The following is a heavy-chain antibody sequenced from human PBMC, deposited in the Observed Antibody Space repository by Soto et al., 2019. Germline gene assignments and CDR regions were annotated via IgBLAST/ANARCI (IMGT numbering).Heavy chain of an antibody. V-gene: IGHV3-23*01. CDR3: ARDRGIAAAGTGDY. CDR1: GFTFSSYA. J-gene: IGHJ4*02. Sequence: PGGSLRLSCAASGFTFSSYAMSWIRQAPGKGLEWVSGINGNKYYADSVKGRFTISRDNSKNTLYLQMNSLRAEDTAVYYCARDRGIAAAGTGDYWGQGTLVTVSS. CDR2: INGNK. D-gene: IGHD6-13*01.